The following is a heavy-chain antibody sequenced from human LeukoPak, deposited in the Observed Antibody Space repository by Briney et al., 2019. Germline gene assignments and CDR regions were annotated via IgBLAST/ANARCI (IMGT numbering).Heavy chain of an antibody. D-gene: IGHD1-26*01. J-gene: IGHJ4*02. CDR3: ARVGATTWRSGYFDY. CDR1: GFTFSSYS. V-gene: IGHV3-48*01. Sequence: PGGSLRLSCAASGFTFSSYSMNWVRQAPGKGLEWVSYISSSSSTIYYADSVKGRFTISRDNAKNSLYLQMNSLRAEDTAVYYCARVGATTWRSGYFDYWGQGTLVTVSS. CDR2: ISSSSSTI.